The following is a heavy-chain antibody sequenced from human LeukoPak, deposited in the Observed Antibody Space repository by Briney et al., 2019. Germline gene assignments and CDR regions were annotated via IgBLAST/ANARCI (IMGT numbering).Heavy chain of an antibody. Sequence: SQTLSLTCTVSGGSISSGDYYWSWIRQPSGKGLEWIGYIYYSGSTYYNPSLKSRVTISVDTSKNQFSLKLSSVTAADTAVYYCARASITGTPGGMDVWGQGTTVTVSS. V-gene: IGHV4-30-4*01. CDR1: GGSISSGDYY. CDR3: ARASITGTPGGMDV. CDR2: IYYSGST. D-gene: IGHD1-20*01. J-gene: IGHJ6*02.